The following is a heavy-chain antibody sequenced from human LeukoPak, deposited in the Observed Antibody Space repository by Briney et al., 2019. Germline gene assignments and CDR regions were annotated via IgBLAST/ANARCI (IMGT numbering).Heavy chain of an antibody. J-gene: IGHJ6*02. Sequence: KPSETLSLTCAVYGGSFSGYYWSWIRQPPGKGLEWIGEINHSGSTNYNPSLKSRVTISVDTSKSQFSLKLSSVTAADTAVYYCASDCSSTSCQLSYGMDVWGQGTTVTVSS. V-gene: IGHV4-34*01. CDR1: GGSFSGYY. CDR2: INHSGST. D-gene: IGHD2-2*01. CDR3: ASDCSSTSCQLSYGMDV.